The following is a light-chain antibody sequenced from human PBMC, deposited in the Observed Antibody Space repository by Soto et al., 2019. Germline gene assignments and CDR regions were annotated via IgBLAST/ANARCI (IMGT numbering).Light chain of an antibody. CDR3: QQYRSYS. J-gene: IGKJ1*01. V-gene: IGKV1-5*01. CDR2: HAS. CDR1: KSISNW. Sequence: DIQMTQSPFTLSTSLGERVVLSCRASKSISNWLAWYQQKPGTAPKLLIYHASTLESGVPSRFSGSGSGTEFTLTISSLQPDDFATYYCQQYRSYSFGQGTKVDIK.